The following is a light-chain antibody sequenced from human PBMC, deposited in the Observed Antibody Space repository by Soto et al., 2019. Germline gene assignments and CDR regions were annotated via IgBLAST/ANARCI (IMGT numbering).Light chain of an antibody. CDR2: DAS. Sequence: DIQMTQSPSTLSASVGDRVTITCRASQRIVSWLAWYQQKPGTAPKLLIYDASSLQTGVPSRFSGSRSGAEFTLTISSLQPDDFATYYCQQYNAYPRTFGQGTKVDIK. V-gene: IGKV1-5*01. CDR3: QQYNAYPRT. J-gene: IGKJ1*01. CDR1: QRIVSW.